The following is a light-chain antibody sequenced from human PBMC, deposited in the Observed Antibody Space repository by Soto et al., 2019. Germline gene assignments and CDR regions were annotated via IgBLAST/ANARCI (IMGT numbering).Light chain of an antibody. CDR1: QGVTSGF. V-gene: IGKV3-20*01. J-gene: IGKJ2*01. Sequence: EIVLTQSPGTLSLSPGERATLSCRASQGVTSGFLAWYQQTPGQPPRLLIYSASSRAAGIPDRFSGSGSGTDFTLIISRLEPEDFVVYYCQQHGSSPPTFGQGTKLEIK. CDR2: SAS. CDR3: QQHGSSPPT.